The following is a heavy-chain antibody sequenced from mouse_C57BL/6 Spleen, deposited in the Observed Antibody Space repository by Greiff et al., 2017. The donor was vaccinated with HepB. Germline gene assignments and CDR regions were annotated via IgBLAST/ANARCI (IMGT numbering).Heavy chain of an antibody. CDR3: ARSWELGDYFDY. D-gene: IGHD4-1*01. V-gene: IGHV1-69*01. CDR1: GYTFTSYW. Sequence: QVQLQQPGAELVMPGASVKLSCKASGYTFTSYWMHWVKQRPGQGLEWIGEIDPSDSYTNYNQKFKGKSTLTVDKSSSTAYMQLSSLTSEDSAVYYCARSWELGDYFDYWGQGTTLTVSS. CDR2: IDPSDSYT. J-gene: IGHJ2*01.